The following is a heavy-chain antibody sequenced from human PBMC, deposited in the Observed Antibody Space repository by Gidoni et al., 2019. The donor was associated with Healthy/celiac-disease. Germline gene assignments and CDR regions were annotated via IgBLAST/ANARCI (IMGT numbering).Heavy chain of an antibody. V-gene: IGHV3-23*04. J-gene: IGHJ5*02. Sequence: EVQLVESGGGLVQPGGSLRLSCAASGFTFSSYAMSWVRQAPGKGLEWVSDISGSGGSTYYADSVKGRFTISRDNSKNTLYLQMNSLRAEDTAVYYCAKEENVIVVVPAALGEYNWFDPWGQGTLVTVSS. CDR3: AKEENVIVVVPAALGEYNWFDP. CDR2: ISGSGGST. CDR1: GFTFSSYA. D-gene: IGHD2-2*01.